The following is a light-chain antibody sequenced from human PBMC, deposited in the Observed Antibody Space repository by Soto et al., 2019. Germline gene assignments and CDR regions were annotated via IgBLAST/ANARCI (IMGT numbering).Light chain of an antibody. CDR1: NIGSKS. J-gene: IGLJ1*01. CDR2: DDR. Sequence: SYELTQPPSVSVAPGQTASITCGGNNIGSKSVHWYQQKPGQAPVLVVFDDRDRPSGVPDRFSGSTSGHTATLTISRVEAGDEADYYCQVWEISSDPNYVFGTGTKLTVL. V-gene: IGLV3-21*02. CDR3: QVWEISSDPNYV.